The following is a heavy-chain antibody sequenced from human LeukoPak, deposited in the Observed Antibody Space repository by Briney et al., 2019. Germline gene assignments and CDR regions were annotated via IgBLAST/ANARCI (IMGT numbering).Heavy chain of an antibody. D-gene: IGHD2-15*01. CDR2: INHSGST. CDR1: GGSFRGYY. J-gene: IGHJ5*02. CDR3: AREWAYCSGGSCYGSGIWFDP. V-gene: IGHV4-34*01. Sequence: SETLSLTCAVYGGSFRGYYWSWIRQPPGKGLEWIGEINHSGSTNYNPSLKSRVTISVDTSKNQFSLKLSSVTAADTAVYYCAREWAYCSGGSCYGSGIWFDPWGQGTLVTVSS.